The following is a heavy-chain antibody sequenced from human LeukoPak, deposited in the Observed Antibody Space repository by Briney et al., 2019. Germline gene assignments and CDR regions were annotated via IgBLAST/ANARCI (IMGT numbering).Heavy chain of an antibody. J-gene: IGHJ3*02. CDR2: INPNSGGT. Sequence: ASVKVSCKASGYTFTGYYMHWVRQAPGQGLEWMGRINPNSGGTNYAQKFQGRVTMTRDTSISTAYMELSRLGSDDTAVYYCARDGSYFLGDAFDIWGQGTMVTVSS. D-gene: IGHD1-26*01. CDR3: ARDGSYFLGDAFDI. CDR1: GYTFTGYY. V-gene: IGHV1-2*06.